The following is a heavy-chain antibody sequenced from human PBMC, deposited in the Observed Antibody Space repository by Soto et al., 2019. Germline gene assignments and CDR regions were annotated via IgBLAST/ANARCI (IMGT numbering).Heavy chain of an antibody. V-gene: IGHV3-48*01. CDR2: ISSSSSTI. CDR1: GFTFSSYS. Sequence: GGSLRLSCAASGFTFSSYSMNWVRQAPGKGLEWVSYISSSSSTIYYADSVKGRFTISRDNAKNSLYLQMNSLRAEDTAVYYCARSKWFGELGAFDIWGQGTMVTVSS. CDR3: ARSKWFGELGAFDI. D-gene: IGHD3-10*01. J-gene: IGHJ3*02.